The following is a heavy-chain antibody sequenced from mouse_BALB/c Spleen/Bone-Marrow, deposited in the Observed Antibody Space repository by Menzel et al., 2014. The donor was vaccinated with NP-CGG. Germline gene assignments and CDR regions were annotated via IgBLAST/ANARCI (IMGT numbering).Heavy chain of an antibody. D-gene: IGHD2-3*01. CDR2: IDSANGNT. V-gene: IGHV14-3*02. J-gene: IGHJ3*01. CDR3: ARSLYDGYFSWFAY. CDR1: GFNIKDTY. Sequence: VQLKQSGAELVKPGASVKLSCTASGFNIKDTYMHWVKQRPEQGLEWIGRIDSANGNTKYDPKFQGKATITADTSSNTAYLQLSSLTSEDTAVYYCARSLYDGYFSWFAYWGQGTLVTVSA.